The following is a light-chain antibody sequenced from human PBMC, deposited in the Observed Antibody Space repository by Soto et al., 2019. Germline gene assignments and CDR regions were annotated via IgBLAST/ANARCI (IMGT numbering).Light chain of an antibody. CDR1: SGNIACHF. CDR2: EDK. CDR3: QSYDGTIQV. J-gene: IGLJ2*01. Sequence: NFMLTQPHSVSESPGKTVTISCTRSSGNIACHFVQWVQQRPGRSPATVIYEDKQRPSEVPDRFSGSIDSSPNSASLTISGLKTDDEADYYSQSYDGTIQVFGGGTKLTVL. V-gene: IGLV6-57*01.